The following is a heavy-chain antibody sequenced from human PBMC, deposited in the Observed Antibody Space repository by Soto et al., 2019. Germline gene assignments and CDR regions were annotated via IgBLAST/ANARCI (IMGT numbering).Heavy chain of an antibody. D-gene: IGHD4-17*01. V-gene: IGHV1-69*06. CDR1: GGTFGTNA. Sequence: QVQLVQSGAEVKKPGSAIKVSCKTFGGTFGTNAISWVRQAPGQGPEWMGGILPIFGAASYAQWFKGRLSITADKSTNTAYLELSELRSEDTATYYCAREIMTSWFDSWGQGTLVTISS. J-gene: IGHJ5*01. CDR2: ILPIFGAA. CDR3: AREIMTSWFDS.